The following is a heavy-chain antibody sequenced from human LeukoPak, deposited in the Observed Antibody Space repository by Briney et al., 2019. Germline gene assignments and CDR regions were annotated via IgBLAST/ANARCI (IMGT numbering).Heavy chain of an antibody. J-gene: IGHJ4*02. V-gene: IGHV4-59*08. D-gene: IGHD1-1*01. Sequence: SETLSLTCTVSGGSISSYYWSWIRQPPGKGLEWIAYIYYRGSTNYNPSLKSRVTISVDTSKNQFSLKLSSVTAADTAVYYCARRTTGTGPFNYWGQGTLVTVSS. CDR3: ARRTTGTGPFNY. CDR1: GGSISSYY. CDR2: IYYRGST.